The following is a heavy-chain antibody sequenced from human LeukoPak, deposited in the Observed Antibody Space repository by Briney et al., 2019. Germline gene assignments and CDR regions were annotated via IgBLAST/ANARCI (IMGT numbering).Heavy chain of an antibody. J-gene: IGHJ4*02. CDR1: GFIFSSYS. D-gene: IGHD2-2*01. CDR3: AKVVVVPAATSKTYYFDY. Sequence: PGGSLRLSCAASGFIFSSYSMNWVRQAPGKGLEWVSAISGSGGSTYYADSVKGRFTISRDNSKNTLYLQMNSLRAEDTAVYYCAKVVVVPAATSKTYYFDYWGQGTLVTVSS. CDR2: ISGSGGST. V-gene: IGHV3-23*01.